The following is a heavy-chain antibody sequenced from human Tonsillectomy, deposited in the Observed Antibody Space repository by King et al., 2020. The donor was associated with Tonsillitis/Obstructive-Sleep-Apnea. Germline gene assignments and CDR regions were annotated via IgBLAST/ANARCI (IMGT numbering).Heavy chain of an antibody. Sequence: VQLVESGGGLVQPGGSLRLSCAASGFTVSSNHMSWVRQAPGKGLEWVSAIYSGGNINYADSVKGRFTISRDNSKNTLYVQMNSLRAEDTAVYYCARGLVNPGYFDYWGQGTLVTVSS. CDR3: ARGLVNPGYFDY. CDR1: GFTVSSNH. D-gene: IGHD3-16*02. CDR2: IYSGGNI. J-gene: IGHJ4*02. V-gene: IGHV3-66*01.